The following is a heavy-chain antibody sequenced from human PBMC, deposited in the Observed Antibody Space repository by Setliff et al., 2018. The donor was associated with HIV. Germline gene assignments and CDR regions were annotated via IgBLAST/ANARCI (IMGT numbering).Heavy chain of an antibody. CDR1: GGSISSGGYY. J-gene: IGHJ6*03. CDR2: IYYSGGT. CDR3: ARVPTNPDFYYYYMDV. V-gene: IGHV4-31*03. Sequence: PSETLSLTCTVSGGSISSGGYYWSWIRQHPGKGLEWIGYIYYSGGTYYNPSLKSRVTISVDTSKNQFSLKLSSVTAADTAVYYCARVPTNPDFYYYYMDVWGKGTTGTVS.